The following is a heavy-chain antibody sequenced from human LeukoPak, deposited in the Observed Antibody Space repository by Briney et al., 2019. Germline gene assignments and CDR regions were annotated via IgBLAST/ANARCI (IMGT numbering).Heavy chain of an antibody. J-gene: IGHJ4*02. CDR2: IYHSGST. CDR3: ARGMSMAIDY. D-gene: IGHD5-24*01. CDR1: GGSNSSGGYS. Sequence: PSETLSLTCAVSGGSNSSGGYSWSWIRQPPGKGLEWIGYIYHSGSTYYNPSLKSRVTISVDRSKNQFSLKLSSVTAADTAVYYCARGMSMAIDYWGQGTLVTVSS. V-gene: IGHV4-30-2*01.